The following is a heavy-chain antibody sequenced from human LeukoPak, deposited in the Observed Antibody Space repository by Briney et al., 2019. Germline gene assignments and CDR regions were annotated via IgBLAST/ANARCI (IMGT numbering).Heavy chain of an antibody. CDR1: GFTFSTYA. V-gene: IGHV3-23*01. CDR2: ITRSGTDT. CDR3: AREGGVGATLDY. J-gene: IGHJ4*02. Sequence: PGGSLRLSCEASGFTFSTYAMYWVRQAPGRGLEWVSGITRSGTDTYYADSVKGRFTTSRDNSKNTLYLQMNSLRAEDTAVYYCAREGGVGATLDYWGQGTLVTVSS. D-gene: IGHD1-26*01.